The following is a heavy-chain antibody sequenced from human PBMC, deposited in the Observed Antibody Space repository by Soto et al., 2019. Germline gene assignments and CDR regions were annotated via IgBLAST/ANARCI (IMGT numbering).Heavy chain of an antibody. CDR1: GGSISSYY. Sequence: QVQLQESGPGLVKPSETLSLTCTVSGGSISSYYWSWIRQPPGKGLEWNGYIYYSGSTNYNPSLKSRVTISVDTSKNQFSLKLSSVTAADTAVYYCARQVGGWAPWYFDYWGQGTLVTVSS. D-gene: IGHD6-19*01. CDR2: IYYSGST. CDR3: ARQVGGWAPWYFDY. J-gene: IGHJ4*02. V-gene: IGHV4-59*08.